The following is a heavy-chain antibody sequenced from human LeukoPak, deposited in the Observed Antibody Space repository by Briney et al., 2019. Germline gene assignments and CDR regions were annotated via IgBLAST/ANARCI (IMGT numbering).Heavy chain of an antibody. CDR1: GYSFTNYW. CDR3: ARQTAMGRSGDY. J-gene: IGHJ4*02. Sequence: GGSLQISCKASGYSFTNYWIGWVRPVPGKGLEWMGIIDPSDSETRYTPSFQGQVTISVDKSLTTAYLQWTSLKASDTAMYYCARQTAMGRSGDYWGQGTLVTVSS. CDR2: IDPSDSET. V-gene: IGHV5-51*01. D-gene: IGHD5-18*01.